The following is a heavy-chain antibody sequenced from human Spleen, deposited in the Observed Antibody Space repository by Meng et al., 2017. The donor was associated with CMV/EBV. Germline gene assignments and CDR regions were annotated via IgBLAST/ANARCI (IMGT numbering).Heavy chain of an antibody. V-gene: IGHV1-69*05. CDR1: GGTFSRDG. J-gene: IGHJ4*02. Sequence: SVKVSCKASGGTFSRDGISWVRQAPGQGLEWMGGIIPIFATVNYAQKFQGRVTVTTDESTSTAYMELSSLRSEETAVYYCATASWSIAASAFDFWGQGTLVTVSS. CDR2: IIPIFATV. D-gene: IGHD6-13*01. CDR3: ATASWSIAASAFDF.